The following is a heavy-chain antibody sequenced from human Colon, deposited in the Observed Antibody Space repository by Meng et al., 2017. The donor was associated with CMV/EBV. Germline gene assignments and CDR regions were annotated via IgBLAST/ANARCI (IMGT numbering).Heavy chain of an antibody. CDR2: IIPIFGTA. J-gene: IGHJ6*01. CDR1: GGTFSSYA. CDR3: ARDWQGANYYYYGMDV. Sequence: SVKVSCKASGGTFSSYAISWVRQAPGQGLEWMGGIIPIFGTANYAQSFQGRVTMTRDTSTSIAYMELRSLRSDDSAVYYCARDWQGANYYYYGMDVWGQGTTVTVSS. D-gene: IGHD3-16*01. V-gene: IGHV1-69*05.